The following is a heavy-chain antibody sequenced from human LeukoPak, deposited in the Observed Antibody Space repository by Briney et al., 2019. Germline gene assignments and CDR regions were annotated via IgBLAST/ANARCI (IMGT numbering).Heavy chain of an antibody. Sequence: GESLKISCKGSGYSFTSYWIGRVRQMPGKGLEGMGIIYPGGSGTRYSPAFQGQVTISADKSISTAYLQWSSLKASDTAMYYCARRIAVAGTARAFDIWGQGTMVTVSS. J-gene: IGHJ3*02. CDR1: GYSFTSYW. CDR3: ARRIAVAGTARAFDI. V-gene: IGHV5-51*01. D-gene: IGHD6-19*01. CDR2: IYPGGSGT.